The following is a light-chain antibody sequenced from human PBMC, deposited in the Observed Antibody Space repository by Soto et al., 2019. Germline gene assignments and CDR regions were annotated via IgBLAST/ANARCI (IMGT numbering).Light chain of an antibody. J-gene: IGKJ1*01. CDR3: QQDNTYSWT. Sequence: DIQMTQSPSTLSASVGDRVTITCRASQSVVSWLAWYQQKPGKAPKLLIYDASTLESGVPSRFSGCGSGTEFTLTIASLQPGDFATYYCQQDNTYSWTFGQGTKVEI. V-gene: IGKV1-5*01. CDR1: QSVVSW. CDR2: DAS.